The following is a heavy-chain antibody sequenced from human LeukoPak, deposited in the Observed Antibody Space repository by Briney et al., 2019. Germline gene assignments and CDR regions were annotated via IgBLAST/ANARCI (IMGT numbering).Heavy chain of an antibody. V-gene: IGHV4-4*02. CDR3: ASFGRYGEFIDY. CDR1: GGSISSSNW. J-gene: IGHJ4*02. D-gene: IGHD3-10*01. CDR2: IYHSGST. Sequence: SGTLSLTCAVSGGSISSSNWWSWVRQPPGKGLEWIEEIYHSGSTNYNPSLKSRVTISVDKSKNQFSLKLSSVTAADTAVYYCASFGRYGEFIDYWGQGTLVTVSS.